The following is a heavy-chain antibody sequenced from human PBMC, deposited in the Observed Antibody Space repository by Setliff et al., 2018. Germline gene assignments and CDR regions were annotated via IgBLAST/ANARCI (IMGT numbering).Heavy chain of an antibody. CDR1: GFTFDVYD. D-gene: IGHD3-9*01. CDR2: INWNGDRT. Sequence: PGGSLRLSCAASGFTFDVYDLNWVRQAPGKGLEWVSSINWNGDRTGYADSVKGRFTISRDNAKNSLYLQMNRLRAEDTALYYCAKDTHYYSNTGYYCFDYWGQGALVTVSS. V-gene: IGHV3-20*04. CDR3: AKDTHYYSNTGYYCFDY. J-gene: IGHJ4*02.